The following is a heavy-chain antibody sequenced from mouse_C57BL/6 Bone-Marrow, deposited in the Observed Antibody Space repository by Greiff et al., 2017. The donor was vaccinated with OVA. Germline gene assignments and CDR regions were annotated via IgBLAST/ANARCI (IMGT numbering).Heavy chain of an antibody. CDR1: GFNIKDDY. CDR2: IDPENGDT. CDR3: TDGYYFDY. Sequence: EVHLVESGAELVRPGASVKLSCTASGFNIKDDYMHWVKQRPEQGLEWIGWIDPENGDTEYASKFQGKATITADTSSNTAYLQLSSLTSEDTAVYYCTDGYYFDYWGQGTTLTVSS. J-gene: IGHJ2*01. V-gene: IGHV14-4*01.